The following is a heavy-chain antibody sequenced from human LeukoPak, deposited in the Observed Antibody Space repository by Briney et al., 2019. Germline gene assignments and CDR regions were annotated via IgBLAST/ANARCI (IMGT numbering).Heavy chain of an antibody. CDR3: ARGRGSGSYFQHPYWYFDL. Sequence: SETLSLTCAVSGGSISSGGYSWSWIRQPPGKGLEWIGYIYHSGSTYYNPSLKSRVTISVDRSKNQFSLKLSSVTAADTAVYYCARGRGSGSYFQHPYWYFDLWGRGTLVTVSS. J-gene: IGHJ2*01. D-gene: IGHD3-10*01. V-gene: IGHV4-30-2*01. CDR1: GGSISSGGYS. CDR2: IYHSGST.